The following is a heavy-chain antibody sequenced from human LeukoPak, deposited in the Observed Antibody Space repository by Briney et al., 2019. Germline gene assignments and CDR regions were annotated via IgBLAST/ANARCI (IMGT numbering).Heavy chain of an antibody. V-gene: IGHV3-53*01. Sequence: GGSLRLSCATSGFTVSSNFMSWVRQAPGKGLEWVSFIYRDGTTYYADSMRGRFTISRDNSKNTVYLQMNSLRAEDTAVYYCARAKWYLDVWGRGTLVTVSS. J-gene: IGHJ2*01. CDR1: GFTVSSNF. CDR3: ARAKWYLDV. CDR2: IYRDGTT.